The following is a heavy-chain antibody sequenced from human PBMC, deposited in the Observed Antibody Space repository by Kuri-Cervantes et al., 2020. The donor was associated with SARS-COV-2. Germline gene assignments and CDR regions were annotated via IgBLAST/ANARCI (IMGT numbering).Heavy chain of an antibody. J-gene: IGHJ6*02. CDR2: ISGSGGST. CDR1: GFTFDDYA. V-gene: IGHV3-23*01. CDR3: AKETGTTTDGNYYYGMDV. D-gene: IGHD1-1*01. Sequence: GGSLRLSCAASGFTFDDYAMHWVRQAPGKGLEWVSAISGSGGSTYYADSVKGRFTISRDNSKNTLYLQMNSLRAEDTAVYYCAKETGTTTDGNYYYGMDVWGQGTTVTVSS.